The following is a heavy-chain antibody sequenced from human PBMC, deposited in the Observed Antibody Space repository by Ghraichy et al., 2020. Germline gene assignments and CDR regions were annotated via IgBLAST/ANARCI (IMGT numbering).Heavy chain of an antibody. CDR1: GGSFSGYY. CDR2: INHSGST. CDR3: ARGSYCSGGSCYSWALRDRWFDP. J-gene: IGHJ5*02. Sequence: SETLSLTCAVYGGSFSGYYWSWIRQPPGKGLEWIGEINHSGSTNYNPSLKSRVTISVDTSKNQFSLKRTSVTAADTAVYYCARGSYCSGGSCYSWALRDRWFDPWGQGTLVTVSS. V-gene: IGHV4-34*01. D-gene: IGHD2-15*01.